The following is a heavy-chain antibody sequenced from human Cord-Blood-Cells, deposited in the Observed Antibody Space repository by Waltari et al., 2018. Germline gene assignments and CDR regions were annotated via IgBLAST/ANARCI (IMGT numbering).Heavy chain of an antibody. CDR1: GGTFSSYA. CDR3: ARPSQYCSSTSCYAFDI. CDR2: IIPIFGTA. V-gene: IGHV1-69*01. Sequence: QVQLCKSGAGVKKPGSSWKFSAKASGGTFSSYAITWVRQAPGQGLEWMGGIIPIFGTANYAQKFQGRVTITADESTSTAYMELSSLRSEDTAVYYCARPSQYCSSTSCYAFDIWGQGTMVTVSS. D-gene: IGHD2-2*01. J-gene: IGHJ3*02.